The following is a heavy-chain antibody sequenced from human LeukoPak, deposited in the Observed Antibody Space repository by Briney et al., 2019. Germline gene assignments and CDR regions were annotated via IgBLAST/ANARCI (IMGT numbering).Heavy chain of an antibody. CDR3: ARGQTLRGYSGYDLIYYYYYMDV. CDR2: ISAYKGNT. J-gene: IGHJ6*03. CDR1: GYTFSYYG. Sequence: ASVKVSCKASGYTFSYYGISWVRQAPGQGLDYMGWISAYKGNTNYAQKLQDRVTMTTDTSTSTAYMELRSLRSDDTAVYYCARGQTLRGYSGYDLIYYYYYMDVWGKGTTVTVSS. V-gene: IGHV1-18*01. D-gene: IGHD5-12*01.